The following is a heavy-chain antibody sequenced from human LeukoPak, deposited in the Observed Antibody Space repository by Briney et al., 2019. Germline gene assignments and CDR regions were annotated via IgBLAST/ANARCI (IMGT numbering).Heavy chain of an antibody. CDR1: GFTFSPYA. D-gene: IGHD4-17*01. CDR3: AKGYDFGDYLFFDY. CDR2: ITGSGAST. J-gene: IGHJ4*02. Sequence: GGSLRLSCAASGFTFSPYAMSWVRQAPGKGLEGVSTITGSGASTYYADSVRGRFTISRDTSKNTLYLQMNSLGAEDTAIYYCAKGYDFGDYLFFDYWGQGTLVTVSS. V-gene: IGHV3-23*01.